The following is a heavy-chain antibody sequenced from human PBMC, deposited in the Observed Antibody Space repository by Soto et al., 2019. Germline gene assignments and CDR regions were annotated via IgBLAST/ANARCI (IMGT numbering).Heavy chain of an antibody. CDR2: ISYDGSNK. J-gene: IGHJ6*02. CDR1: GFTFSSYA. V-gene: IGHV3-30-3*01. D-gene: IGHD3-3*01. CDR3: ARDLHGGGPPPVLEWLVYYYYGMDV. Sequence: QVQLVESGGGVVQPGRSLRLSCAASGFTFSSYAMHWVRQAPGKGLEWVAVISYDGSNKYYADSVKGRFTISRDNSKNTLYLQMNSLGAEATAVYYCARDLHGGGPPPVLEWLVYYYYGMDVWGLGTTVTVSS.